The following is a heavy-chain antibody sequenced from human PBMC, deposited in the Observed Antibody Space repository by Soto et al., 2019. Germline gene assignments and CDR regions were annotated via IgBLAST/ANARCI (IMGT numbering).Heavy chain of an antibody. Sequence: SETLSLTCTVSGGSISSYYCSWIRQPPGKGLEWIGYIYYSGSTNYNPSLKSRVTISVDTSKNQFSLKLSSVTAAGTAVYYCARQGVDNWFDPWGQGTLVTVSS. CDR1: GGSISSYY. V-gene: IGHV4-59*08. CDR2: IYYSGST. J-gene: IGHJ5*02. CDR3: ARQGVDNWFDP. D-gene: IGHD3-3*01.